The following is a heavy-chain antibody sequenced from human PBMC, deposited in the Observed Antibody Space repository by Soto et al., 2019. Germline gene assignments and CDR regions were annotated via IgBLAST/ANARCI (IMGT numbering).Heavy chain of an antibody. CDR3: ARDGGVTMIVGLRPYAFDI. J-gene: IGHJ3*02. Sequence: SETLSLTCTVSGGSISSYYLSWIRQPAGKGLEWIGRIYTSGSTNYNPSLKSRVTMSVDTSKNQFSLKLSSVTAADTAVYYCARDGGVTMIVGLRPYAFDIWGQGTMVTVSS. V-gene: IGHV4-4*07. CDR2: IYTSGST. CDR1: GGSISSYY. D-gene: IGHD3-22*01.